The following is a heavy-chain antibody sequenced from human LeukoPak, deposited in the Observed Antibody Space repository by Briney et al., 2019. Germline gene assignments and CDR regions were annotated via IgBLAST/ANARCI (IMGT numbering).Heavy chain of an antibody. CDR2: IYYSGST. CDR3: ARHERRAVEFFDY. J-gene: IGHJ4*02. D-gene: IGHD6-19*01. V-gene: IGHV4-39*01. Sequence: SETLSLTCSVSAGSISSSSYYWGWIRQAPGKGLEWIGSIYYSGSTYYNPSLKSRVTLSVDTSKNQFSLKLSSVTAADTAVYHCARHERRAVEFFDYWGQGTLVTVSS. CDR1: AGSISSSSYY.